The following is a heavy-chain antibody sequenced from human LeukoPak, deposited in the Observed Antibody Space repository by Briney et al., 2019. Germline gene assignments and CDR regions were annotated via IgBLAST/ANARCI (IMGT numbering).Heavy chain of an antibody. V-gene: IGHV4-34*01. D-gene: IGHD3-10*01. J-gene: IGHJ5*02. CDR3: ARGRLWFGEFPIWFDP. CDR1: GGSFSGYY. Sequence: SETLSLTCAVYGGSFSGYYWSWIRQPPGKGLEWIGEINHSGSTNYNPSLKSRVTISVGTSKNQFSLKLSSVTAADTAVYYCARGRLWFGEFPIWFDPWGQGTLVTVSS. CDR2: INHSGST.